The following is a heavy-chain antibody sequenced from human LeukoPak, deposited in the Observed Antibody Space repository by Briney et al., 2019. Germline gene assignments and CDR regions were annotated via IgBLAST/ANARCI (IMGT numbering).Heavy chain of an antibody. D-gene: IGHD4-17*01. CDR3: AKGQTTVRGFFDY. J-gene: IGHJ4*02. CDR1: GFTFNNFA. CDR2: ISGSGGFT. Sequence: PGGSLRLSCAASGFTFNNFAMSWVRQAPGKGLEWVSVISGSGGFTYHADSVKGRFTISRDNSKNTLYLEMNTVRAEDTAVYYCAKGQTTVRGFFDYWGQGTLSPSPQ. V-gene: IGHV3-23*01.